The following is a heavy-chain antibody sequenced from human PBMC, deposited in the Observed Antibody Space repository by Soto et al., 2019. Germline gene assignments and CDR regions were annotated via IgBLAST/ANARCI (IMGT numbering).Heavy chain of an antibody. CDR2: ISVTGDT. D-gene: IGHD6-25*01. Sequence: GGSLRLSCAASGFTFSSYAMNWVRQAPGKGPEWVSHISVTGDTYYADSVKGRFTISRDNSKNTLFLQMNSLRAEDTAVYYCSKSLSTATSFDYWGQGTTVTASS. J-gene: IGHJ4*02. V-gene: IGHV3-23*01. CDR3: SKSLSTATSFDY. CDR1: GFTFSSYA.